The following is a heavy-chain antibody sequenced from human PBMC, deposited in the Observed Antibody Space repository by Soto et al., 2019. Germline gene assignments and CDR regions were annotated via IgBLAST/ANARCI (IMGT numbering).Heavy chain of an antibody. Sequence: QVQLVESGGGVVQPGRSLRLSCAASGFTFSSYGMHWVRQAPGKGLEWVAVISYDGSNKYYADSVKGRFTISRDNSKNTLYLQMNSLRAEDTAVYYCATGPQLLPSYFDYWGQGTLVTVSS. CDR1: GFTFSSYG. D-gene: IGHD2-2*01. CDR2: ISYDGSNK. J-gene: IGHJ4*02. CDR3: ATGPQLLPSYFDY. V-gene: IGHV3-30*03.